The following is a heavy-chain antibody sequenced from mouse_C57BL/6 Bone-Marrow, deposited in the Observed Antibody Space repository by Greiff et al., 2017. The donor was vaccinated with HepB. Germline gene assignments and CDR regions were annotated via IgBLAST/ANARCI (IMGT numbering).Heavy chain of an antibody. D-gene: IGHD2-4*01. CDR1: GYTFTSYW. V-gene: IGHV1-69*01. CDR2: IDPSDSYT. J-gene: IGHJ4*01. Sequence: QVQLQQPGAELVMPGASVKLSCKASGYTFTSYWMHWVKQRPGQGLEWIGEIDPSDSYTNYNQKFKGKSTLTVDKSSSTAYMQRSSLTSEDSAVYYWARSRRLRRRDYAMDYWGQGTSVTVSS. CDR3: ARSRRLRRRDYAMDY.